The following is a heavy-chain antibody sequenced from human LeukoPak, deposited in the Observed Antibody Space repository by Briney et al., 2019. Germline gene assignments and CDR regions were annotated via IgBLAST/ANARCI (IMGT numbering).Heavy chain of an antibody. V-gene: IGHV4-38-2*01. CDR2: IYHSGST. CDR1: GFSISSGYY. J-gene: IGHJ4*02. CDR3: AKGLSVAGTAY. D-gene: IGHD6-19*01. Sequence: SETPSLTCGVSGFSISSGYYWGWIRPPPGKGLEWIGTIYHSGSTYYNPSLKSRVTMSMDTSENQLSLKLSSVTAADTAVYYCAKGLSVAGTAYWGQGILVTVSS.